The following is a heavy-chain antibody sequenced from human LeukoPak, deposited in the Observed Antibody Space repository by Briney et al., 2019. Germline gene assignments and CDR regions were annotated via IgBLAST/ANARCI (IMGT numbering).Heavy chain of an antibody. J-gene: IGHJ4*02. Sequence: GGSLRLSCAVSGFTFNLYAVAWVRQAPGKGLEWVSLIIDSGDIAYYADSVKGRFIISRDNAKNTLYLQMNSLRAEDTAIYFCAKGQKHDFWSGHSHIYFDYRSQGARVTISS. CDR1: GFTFNLYA. D-gene: IGHD3-3*01. CDR3: AKGQKHDFWSGHSHIYFDY. CDR2: IIDSGDIA. V-gene: IGHV3-23*01.